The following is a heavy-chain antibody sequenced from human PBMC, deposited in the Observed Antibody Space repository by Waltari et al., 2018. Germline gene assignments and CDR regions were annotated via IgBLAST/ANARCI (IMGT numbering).Heavy chain of an antibody. Sequence: QVQMVQSGTEVKKSGASVKVSCKTSGCTFPSHDVNWVRQAPGQGLEWMGRISPRSGKVDFADKFQGRLVLSTDTATATVHMELTYLTPDDTAVYFCAKMGISWYYFDDWGQGTLVTVSS. CDR1: GCTFPSHD. D-gene: IGHD6-13*01. J-gene: IGHJ4*02. V-gene: IGHV1-18*04. CDR2: ISPRSGKV. CDR3: AKMGISWYYFDD.